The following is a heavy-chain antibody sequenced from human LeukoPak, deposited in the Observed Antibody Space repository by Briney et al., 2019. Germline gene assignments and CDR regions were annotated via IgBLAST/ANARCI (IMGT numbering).Heavy chain of an antibody. CDR3: AAVAGLGNAFDI. CDR2: INPNSGGT. D-gene: IGHD6-19*01. CDR1: GYSFTGYF. Sequence: ASVKVSCKASGYSFTGYFMHWVRQAPGQGLEWMGWINPNSGGTNYAQKFQGRVTMTRDTSISTAYMELSRLRSDDTAVYYCAAVAGLGNAFDIWGQGTMVTVSS. J-gene: IGHJ3*02. V-gene: IGHV1-2*02.